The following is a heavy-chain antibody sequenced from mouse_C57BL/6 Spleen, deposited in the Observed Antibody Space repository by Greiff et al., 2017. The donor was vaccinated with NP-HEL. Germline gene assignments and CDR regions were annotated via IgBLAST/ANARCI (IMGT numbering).Heavy chain of an antibody. CDR3: TTTGIAYAMDY. J-gene: IGHJ4*01. CDR1: GFTFSNSW. V-gene: IGHV6-3*01. CDR2: IRLKSDNYAT. D-gene: IGHD4-1*01. Sequence: EVKLVESGGGLVQPGGSMKLSCVASGFTFSNSWMNWVRQSPEKGLEWVAQIRLKSDNYATHYAESVKGRFTISRDDSKSSVYLQMNNLRAEDTGIYYSTTTGIAYAMDYWGQGTSVTVSS.